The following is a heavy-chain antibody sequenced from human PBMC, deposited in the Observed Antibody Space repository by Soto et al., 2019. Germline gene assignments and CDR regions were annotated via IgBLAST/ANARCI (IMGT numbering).Heavy chain of an antibody. CDR3: ASLAYDAGAYYYYYMDV. Sequence: PGGSLRLSCAASGFTFSSYWMSWVRQAPGKGLEWVANIKQDGSVRYYVDSVKGRFTISRDNAKNSLYLQMNSLRAEDTAVYYCASLAYDAGAYYYYYMDVWGKGATVTVSS. V-gene: IGHV3-7*01. CDR2: IKQDGSVR. CDR1: GFTFSSYW. D-gene: IGHD5-12*01. J-gene: IGHJ6*03.